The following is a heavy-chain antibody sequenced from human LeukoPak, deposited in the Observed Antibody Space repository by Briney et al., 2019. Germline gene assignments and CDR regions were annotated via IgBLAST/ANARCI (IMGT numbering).Heavy chain of an antibody. J-gene: IGHJ6*03. CDR1: GYTFTSNY. D-gene: IGHD6-13*01. Sequence: GASVKVSCKAFGYTFTSNYMHWVRQAPGQGPEWMGVISPSGGSTTYAQKFQGRVTMTRDTSISTAYMELSRLRSDDTAVYYCASEGASSSWTNYYYYMDVWGKGTTVTVSS. CDR2: ISPSGGST. V-gene: IGHV1-2*02. CDR3: ASEGASSSWTNYYYYMDV.